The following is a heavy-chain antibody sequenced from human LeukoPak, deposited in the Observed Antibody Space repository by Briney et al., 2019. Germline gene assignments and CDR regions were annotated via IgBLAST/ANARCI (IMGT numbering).Heavy chain of an antibody. CDR2: INHSGST. J-gene: IGHJ4*02. D-gene: IGHD5-24*01. CDR3: ARGGEEMATNYYFDY. V-gene: IGHV4-39*07. CDR1: GDSISTSNSY. Sequence: SETLSLTRTVSGDSISTSNSYWGRIRQPPGKGLEWIGEINHSGSTNYNPSLKSRVTISVDTSKNQFSLKLSSVTAADTAVYYCARGGEEMATNYYFDYWGQGTLVTVSS.